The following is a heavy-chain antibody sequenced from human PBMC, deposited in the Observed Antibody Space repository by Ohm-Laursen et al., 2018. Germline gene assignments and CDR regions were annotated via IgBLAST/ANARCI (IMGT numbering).Heavy chain of an antibody. D-gene: IGHD4-17*01. J-gene: IGHJ4*02. CDR3: ARDWDYALDY. CDR2: ISSSTSTI. Sequence: SLRLSCTASGFTFCIYVMSWVRQAPGKGLEWVSYISSSTSTIFYADSVKCRFTISRDNAKNSLYLQMNSLRAEDTAVYYFARDWDYALDYWGQGTLVTVSS. V-gene: IGHV3-48*01. CDR1: GFTFCIYV.